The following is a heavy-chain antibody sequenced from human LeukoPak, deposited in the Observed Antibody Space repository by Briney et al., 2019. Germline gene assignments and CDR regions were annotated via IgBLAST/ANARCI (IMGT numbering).Heavy chain of an antibody. V-gene: IGHV1-46*01. CDR2: INPSGGST. CDR3: ARGAAAGIFTDYFDY. D-gene: IGHD6-13*01. J-gene: IGHJ4*02. Sequence: ASVNVSCKASGYTFTSYYMHWVRQAPGQGLEWMGIINPSGGSTSYAQKFQGRVTMTRDTSTSTVYMELSSLRSGDTAVYYCARGAAAGIFTDYFDYWGQGTLVTVSS. CDR1: GYTFTSYY.